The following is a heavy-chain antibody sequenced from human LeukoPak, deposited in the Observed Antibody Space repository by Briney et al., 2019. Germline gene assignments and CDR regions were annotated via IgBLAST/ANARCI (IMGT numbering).Heavy chain of an antibody. V-gene: IGHV4-4*02. CDR1: GGSISSSNW. D-gene: IGHD5-18*01. Sequence: SETLSLTCAVSGGSISSSNWWSWVRQPPGKGLEWIGEIYHSGSTNYNPSLKSRVTISVDTSKNQFSLKLSSVTAADTAVYYCARDQRGYSSSRELDYWGQGTLVTVSS. J-gene: IGHJ4*02. CDR2: IYHSGST. CDR3: ARDQRGYSSSRELDY.